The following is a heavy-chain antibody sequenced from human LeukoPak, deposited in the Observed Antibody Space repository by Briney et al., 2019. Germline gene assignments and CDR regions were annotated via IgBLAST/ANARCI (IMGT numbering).Heavy chain of an antibody. D-gene: IGHD2-21*01. CDR2: ITSSGDNT. Sequence: GGSLRLSCAASGFSYAMTWVRQAPGKGLECVSVITSSGDNTYYIGSVRGRFTISRDNSKNMVYLQMNSLRAEDTAVYYCAKAGLILHAGYRGQGALVTVSS. CDR1: GFSYA. V-gene: IGHV3-23*01. CDR3: AKAGLILHAGY. J-gene: IGHJ4*02.